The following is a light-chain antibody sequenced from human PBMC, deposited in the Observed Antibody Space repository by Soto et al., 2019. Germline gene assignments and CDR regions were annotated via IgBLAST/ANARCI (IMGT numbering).Light chain of an antibody. CDR3: QQYHSTPIT. CDR1: QSVLYSSANKDY. CDR2: WAS. V-gene: IGKV4-1*01. Sequence: DIVMTQSPGSLAVSLGERASINCTSSQSVLYSSANKDYIAWYQQKPGQPPKLLIYWASTRQSGVPERFSGSGSGTDFTLTITSLQAGDVAVYYCQQYHSTPITFGQGTRLEIK. J-gene: IGKJ5*01.